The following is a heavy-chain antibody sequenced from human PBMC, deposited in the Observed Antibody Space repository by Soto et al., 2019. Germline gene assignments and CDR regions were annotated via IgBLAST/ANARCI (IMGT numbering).Heavy chain of an antibody. D-gene: IGHD3-3*01. Sequence: GGSLRLSCAASGFTFSSYAMSWVRQAPGKGLEWVSAISGSGGSTYYADSVKGRFTISRDNSKNTLYLQMNSLRAEDTAVYYCAKQNYDFWSGLWGQHWFDPWGQGTLVTVSS. V-gene: IGHV3-23*01. CDR1: GFTFSSYA. J-gene: IGHJ5*02. CDR2: ISGSGGST. CDR3: AKQNYDFWSGLWGQHWFDP.